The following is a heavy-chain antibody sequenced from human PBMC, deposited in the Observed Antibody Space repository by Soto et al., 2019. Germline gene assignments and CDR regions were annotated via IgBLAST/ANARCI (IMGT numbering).Heavy chain of an antibody. Sequence: QVQLQESGPGLVKPSETLSLTCTVSGGSISSYYWSWIRQPPGKGLEWIGYIYYSGSTNNNPSLKSRVTISVDTSKNQFSLKLSSVTAADTAVYYCARLEYSSGWYRGGYWGEGTLVTVSS. J-gene: IGHJ4*02. CDR2: IYYSGST. V-gene: IGHV4-59*01. CDR3: ARLEYSSGWYRGGY. D-gene: IGHD6-19*01. CDR1: GGSISSYY.